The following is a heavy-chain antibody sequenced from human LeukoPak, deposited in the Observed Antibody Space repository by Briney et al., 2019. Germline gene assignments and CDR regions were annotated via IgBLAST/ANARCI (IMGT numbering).Heavy chain of an antibody. CDR1: GGSISSGGYY. J-gene: IGHJ4*02. CDR2: IYYGGST. CDR3: ASSHRAGSLYFDY. D-gene: IGHD6-19*01. V-gene: IGHV4-31*03. Sequence: TLSLTCTVSGGSISSGGYYWSWIRQHPGKGLEWIGYIYYGGSTYYNPSLKSRVTISVDTSKNQFSLKLSSVTAADTAVYYCASSHRAGSLYFDYWGQGTLVTVSS.